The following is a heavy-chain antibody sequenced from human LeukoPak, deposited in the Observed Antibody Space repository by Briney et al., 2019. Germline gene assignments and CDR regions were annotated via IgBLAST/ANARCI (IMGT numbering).Heavy chain of an antibody. Sequence: PSETLSLTCTVSGGSISSYYWSWIRQPPGKGPEWIGYIYYSGSTNYNPSLKSRVTISVDTSKNQFSLKLSSVTAADTAVYYCARDELLSSGWYQYWGQGTLVTVSS. J-gene: IGHJ4*02. CDR2: IYYSGST. V-gene: IGHV4-59*01. CDR3: ARDELLSSGWYQY. CDR1: GGSISSYY. D-gene: IGHD6-19*01.